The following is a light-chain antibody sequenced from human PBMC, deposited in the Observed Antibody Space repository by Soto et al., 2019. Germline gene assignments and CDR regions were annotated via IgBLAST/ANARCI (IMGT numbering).Light chain of an antibody. CDR1: SSDVGSSNL. V-gene: IGLV2-23*01. J-gene: IGLJ1*01. CDR2: EGT. Sequence: QSALTQPASVSGSPGQSITISCTGSSSDVGSSNLVSWYQQHPGKAPKLMIYEGTRRPSGVSNRFSGSKSGSTASLTISALQADDEADYYCSSYAGSSTFVFGTGTKLTVL. CDR3: SSYAGSSTFV.